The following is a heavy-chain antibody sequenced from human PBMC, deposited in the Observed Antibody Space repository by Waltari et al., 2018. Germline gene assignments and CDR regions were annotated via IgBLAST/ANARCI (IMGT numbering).Heavy chain of an antibody. Sequence: QLQLQESGPGLVKPSETLSLSCTVPGDSISRSDYSWGWIRQPPGKGLEWIGSVDDSGNSYYNPSLKSRVDISTDTSKNQLSLRLTSVTAADSAVYHCARQRPAALVAWFDSWGQGTPVIVSS. J-gene: IGHJ5*01. CDR1: GDSISRSDYS. V-gene: IGHV4-39*07. D-gene: IGHD2-2*01. CDR3: ARQRPAALVAWFDS. CDR2: VDDSGNS.